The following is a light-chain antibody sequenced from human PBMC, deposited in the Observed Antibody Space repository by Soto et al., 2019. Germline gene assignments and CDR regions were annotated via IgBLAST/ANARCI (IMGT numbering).Light chain of an antibody. Sequence: DIQMTQSPSTLSGSVGDRVTITCRASQTISSWLAWYQQKPGKAPKLLIDKASTLKSGVPSRFSGSGSGTEFTLTISSLQPDDIATDYCQHYNSYSEALGQGTKVELK. V-gene: IGKV1-5*03. CDR1: QTISSW. J-gene: IGKJ1*01. CDR3: QHYNSYSEA. CDR2: KAS.